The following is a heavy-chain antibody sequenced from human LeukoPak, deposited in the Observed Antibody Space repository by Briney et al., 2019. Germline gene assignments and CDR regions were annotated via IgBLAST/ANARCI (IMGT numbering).Heavy chain of an antibody. V-gene: IGHV3-21*01. Sequence: GGSLRLSCAASGFTFSSYSMNWVRQAPGKGLEWVSSISSSSSHIYYADSVKGRFTISRDNSKNSLYLQMNSLRAEDTAVYYCARGVGATWMYAWGQGTMVTVSS. D-gene: IGHD1-26*01. CDR2: ISSSSSHI. J-gene: IGHJ3*01. CDR3: ARGVGATWMYA. CDR1: GFTFSSYS.